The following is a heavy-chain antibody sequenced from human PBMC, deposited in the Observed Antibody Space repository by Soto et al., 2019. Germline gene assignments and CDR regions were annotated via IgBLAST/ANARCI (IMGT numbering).Heavy chain of an antibody. CDR1: GFTFSSYE. J-gene: IGHJ6*02. CDR3: ASLRWWDYYGMDV. D-gene: IGHD4-17*01. V-gene: IGHV3-48*03. Sequence: GGSLRLSCAASGFTFSSYEMNWVRQAPGKGLEWVSYISSSGSTVYYADSVKGRFTISRDNAKNSLYLQMNSLRAEDTAVYYCASLRWWDYYGMDVWGQGTTVTVS. CDR2: ISSSGSTV.